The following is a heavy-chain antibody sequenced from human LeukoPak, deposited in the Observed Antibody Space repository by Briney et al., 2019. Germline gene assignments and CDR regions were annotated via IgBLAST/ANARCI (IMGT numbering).Heavy chain of an antibody. D-gene: IGHD6-13*01. CDR3: ARPFMEQLVPFDP. CDR2: ISSYNGNT. Sequence: ASVKVSCKASGYTFTSFGISWVRQAPGQGLEWMGRISSYNGNTNYAQKFQGRVTLTTDTSTNTAYMELRSLRSDDTAVYYCARPFMEQLVPFDPWGQGTLVTVSS. V-gene: IGHV1-18*01. J-gene: IGHJ5*02. CDR1: GYTFTSFG.